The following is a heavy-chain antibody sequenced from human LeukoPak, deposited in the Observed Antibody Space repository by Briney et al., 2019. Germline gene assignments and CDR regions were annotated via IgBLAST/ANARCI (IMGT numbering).Heavy chain of an antibody. CDR2: MNPKSGNS. Sequence: ASVKVSCKAAGYTFTGYEIHWLRQATGQGLEWMGWMNPKSGNSAYAQKFQGRVTMTRNTSINTAYMELRSLMSEDAAMYYCARGDLDWLPLWFDPWGQGTLVTVSS. J-gene: IGHJ5*02. D-gene: IGHD3-9*01. CDR3: ARGDLDWLPLWFDP. CDR1: GYTFTGYE. V-gene: IGHV1-8*02.